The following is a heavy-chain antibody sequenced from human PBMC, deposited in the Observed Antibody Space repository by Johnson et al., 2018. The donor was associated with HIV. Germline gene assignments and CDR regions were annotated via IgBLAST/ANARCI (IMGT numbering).Heavy chain of an antibody. CDR1: GFTFSNVW. CDR3: ARERDTDMAGDAFDI. D-gene: IGHD5-18*01. Sequence: EQLVESGGGLVKPGGSLRLSCAASGFTFSNVWMTWVRQAPGKGLEWVGRIKRKIEGETTDYAAPVKGRFTISRDDSKNTLYLQMNSLTTEDTAVYYCARERDTDMAGDAFDIWGQGTMVTVSS. V-gene: IGHV3-15*01. CDR2: IKRKIEGETT. J-gene: IGHJ3*02.